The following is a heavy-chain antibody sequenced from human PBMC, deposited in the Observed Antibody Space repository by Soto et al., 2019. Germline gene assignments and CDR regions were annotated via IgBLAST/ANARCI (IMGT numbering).Heavy chain of an antibody. Sequence: ASVKVSCKTSGYTFTNYGISWVRQAPGQGLELMGWISSHSGDTNYAQKVQGRVTMTTDTSTSTVYMELRSLGPDDTAVYYCARDWYCGGGTCFNCFDPWGQGTLVTVSS. CDR1: GYTFTNYG. D-gene: IGHD2-15*01. J-gene: IGHJ5*02. CDR3: ARDWYCGGGTCFNCFDP. V-gene: IGHV1-18*01. CDR2: ISSHSGDT.